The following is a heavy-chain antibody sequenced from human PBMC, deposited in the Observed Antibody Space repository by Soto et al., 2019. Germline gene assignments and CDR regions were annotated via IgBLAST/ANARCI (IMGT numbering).Heavy chain of an antibody. Sequence: SETLSLTCTVSGGSISSYYWSWIRQPPGKGLEWIGYIYYSGSTNYNPSLKSRVTISVDTSKNQFSLKLSSVTAADTAVYYCARDSFKYGLDYWGQGTLVTVSS. D-gene: IGHD3-10*01. V-gene: IGHV4-59*01. CDR3: ARDSFKYGLDY. CDR2: IYYSGST. CDR1: GGSISSYY. J-gene: IGHJ4*02.